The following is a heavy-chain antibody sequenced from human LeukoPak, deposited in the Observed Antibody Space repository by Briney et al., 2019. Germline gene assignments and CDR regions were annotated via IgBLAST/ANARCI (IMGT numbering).Heavy chain of an antibody. CDR3: ARLGYCSGGSCSVYYYYYGMDV. CDR1: GGSFSGYY. Sequence: SEPLSLTCASYGGSFSGYYWSCIRQPPGKGLECSGEINHSGSTNNNPPIKSRVTISVDTSKNHFSLKLSSVTAADTAVYYWARLGYCSGGSCSVYYYYYGMDVWGKGTTVTVSS. CDR2: INHSGST. J-gene: IGHJ6*04. D-gene: IGHD2-15*01. V-gene: IGHV4-34*01.